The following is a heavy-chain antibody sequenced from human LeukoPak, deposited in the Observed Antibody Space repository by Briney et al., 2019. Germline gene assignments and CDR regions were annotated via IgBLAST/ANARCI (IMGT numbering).Heavy chain of an antibody. CDR2: ISSSSSTI. V-gene: IGHV3-48*02. J-gene: IGHJ5*02. D-gene: IGHD6-13*01. CDR1: GFTFSSYS. CDR3: ARDRTLYTTSHNWFDP. Sequence: GGSLRLSCAASGFTFSSYSMNWVRQAPGKGLEWVTYISSSSSTIYYADSVKGRFTISRDNDKNSLSLQMNSLRDEDTAIYYCARDRTLYTTSHNWFDPWGQGTLVTVSS.